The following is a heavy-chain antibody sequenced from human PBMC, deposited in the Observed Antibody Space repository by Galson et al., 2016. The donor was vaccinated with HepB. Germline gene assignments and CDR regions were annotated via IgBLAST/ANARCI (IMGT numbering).Heavy chain of an antibody. CDR2: MYYSGST. CDR3: ARHDYGDFLFDY. D-gene: IGHD4-17*01. CDR1: GGSISSSRHY. J-gene: IGHJ4*02. V-gene: IGHV4-39*01. Sequence: ETLSLTCAVSGGSISSSRHYWGWIRQPPGKGLEWIASMYYSGSTYYNPSLKSRVTIPIDTSKNQLSLELSSVTAADTAMYYCARHDYGDFLFDYWGQGTLVIVSS.